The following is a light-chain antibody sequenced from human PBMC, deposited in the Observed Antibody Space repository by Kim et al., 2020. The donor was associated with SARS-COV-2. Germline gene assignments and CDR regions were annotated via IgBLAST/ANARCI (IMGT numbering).Light chain of an antibody. J-gene: IGKJ2*03. CDR3: QQYYSTPPS. CDR2: WAS. Sequence: RATHNRKSSQTVLNNSNNKNYLAWYQQKPGQAPKLLIYWASIRESGVSDRFSGSGSETDFTLTLSSLQAEDVAVYYCQQYYSTPPSFGQGTKLEI. CDR1: QTVLNNSNNKNY. V-gene: IGKV4-1*01.